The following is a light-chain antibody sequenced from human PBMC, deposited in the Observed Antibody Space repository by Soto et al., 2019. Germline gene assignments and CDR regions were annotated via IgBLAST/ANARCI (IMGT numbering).Light chain of an antibody. CDR2: DAS. V-gene: IGKV3-11*01. CDR1: QSVSSY. J-gene: IGKJ5*01. Sequence: EIVLTQSPATLSLSPGERATLSFRASQSVSSYLAWYQQKPGQAPRLLIYDASNRATGIPARFSGSGSGTDFTLIISSLEPEDFAVYYCQQRSNCPPITFGQGTRLEIK. CDR3: QQRSNCPPIT.